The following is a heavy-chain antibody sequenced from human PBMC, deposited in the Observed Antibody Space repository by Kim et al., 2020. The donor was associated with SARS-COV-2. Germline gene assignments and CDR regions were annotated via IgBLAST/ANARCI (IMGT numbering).Heavy chain of an antibody. Sequence: AQKFQGRVTITADESTSTAYMELSSLRSEDTALYYCARTDYYDSSGYYSDYWGQGTLVTVSS. CDR3: ARTDYYDSSGYYSDY. J-gene: IGHJ4*02. V-gene: IGHV1-69*01. D-gene: IGHD3-22*01.